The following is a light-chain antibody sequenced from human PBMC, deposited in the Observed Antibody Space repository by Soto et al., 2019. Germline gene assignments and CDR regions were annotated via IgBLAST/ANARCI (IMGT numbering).Light chain of an antibody. CDR2: AAS. Sequence: DIQMTQSPSSLSASVGDRVTITCRASQGISNYLAWYQQKPGKVPKLLIYAASTLQSGVPSRFSGSGSGTALTLTISSRQPEDVATYYCQKYNSAPRTFGQGTKVEIK. CDR1: QGISNY. CDR3: QKYNSAPRT. J-gene: IGKJ1*01. V-gene: IGKV1-27*01.